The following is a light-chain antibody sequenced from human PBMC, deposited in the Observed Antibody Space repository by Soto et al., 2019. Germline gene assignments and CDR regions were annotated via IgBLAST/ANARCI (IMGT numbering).Light chain of an antibody. CDR3: NSYTSSSTGV. Sequence: QSALTQPASVSGSPGQSITISCAGTSSDIGDYNYVSWYQQHPGKAPKLMIYEVSYRPSGVSNRFSGSKSGNTASLTISGLQAEDEADYYCNSYTSSSTGVFGTGTKLTVL. CDR1: SSDIGDYNY. J-gene: IGLJ1*01. CDR2: EVS. V-gene: IGLV2-14*01.